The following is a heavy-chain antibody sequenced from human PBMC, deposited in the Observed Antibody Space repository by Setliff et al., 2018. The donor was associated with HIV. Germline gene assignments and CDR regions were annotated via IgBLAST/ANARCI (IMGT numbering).Heavy chain of an antibody. J-gene: IGHJ5*02. Sequence: PSETLSRTCAASSESHVSYYWNCIRQPPGRGLEWFGYIHTNARTKYIPSLKSRLTILLDTSKKQFSLRLTSVTAADTAVYYCSRAAYGAVDWLDPWGQGTLVTVSS. D-gene: IGHD4-17*01. CDR3: SRAAYGAVDWLDP. CDR1: SESHVSYY. V-gene: IGHV4-4*08. CDR2: IHTNART.